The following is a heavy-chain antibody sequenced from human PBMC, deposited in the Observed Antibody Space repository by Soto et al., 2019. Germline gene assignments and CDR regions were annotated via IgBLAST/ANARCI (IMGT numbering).Heavy chain of an antibody. CDR2: IYHSGST. J-gene: IGHJ6*02. Sequence: QVQLQESGPGLVKPSGTLSLTCAVSGGSISSSNWWSWVRQPPGKGLEWIGEIYHSGSTNYNPSRKSRVTISVDKSKNQFSLKLSSVTAADTAVYYCARERKYCSSTSCSYYYYYGMDVWGQGTTVTVSS. V-gene: IGHV4-4*02. CDR3: ARERKYCSSTSCSYYYYYGMDV. D-gene: IGHD2-2*01. CDR1: GGSISSSNW.